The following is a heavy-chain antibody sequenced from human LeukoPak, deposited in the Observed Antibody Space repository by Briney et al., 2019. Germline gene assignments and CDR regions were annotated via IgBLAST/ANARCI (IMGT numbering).Heavy chain of an antibody. CDR3: ARARYSYGYFR. J-gene: IGHJ4*02. CDR1: GGSFSGYY. V-gene: IGHV4-34*01. CDR2: INHSGST. Sequence: KPSETLSLTCAVYGGSFSGYYWSWIRQPPGKGLEWIGEINHSGSTNYNPSLKSRVTISVDTSKNQFSLKLSSVTAADTAVYYCARARYSYGYFRWGQGTLVTVSS. D-gene: IGHD5-18*01.